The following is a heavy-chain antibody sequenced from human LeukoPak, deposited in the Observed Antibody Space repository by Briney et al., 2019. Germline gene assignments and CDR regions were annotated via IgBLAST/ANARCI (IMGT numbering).Heavy chain of an antibody. J-gene: IGHJ3*01. CDR1: GGSISSSTYS. CDR3: ARRGDLGRAFDV. V-gene: IGHV4-39*01. Sequence: SETLSLTCTVSGGSISSSTYSWGWIRQPPGKGLEWIGSIYYTGSTYHNPSLKSRVTISVDTSKSQFSLKLSSVTAADTAVYYCARRGDLGRAFDVWGQGTMVTVSS. D-gene: IGHD2-21*02. CDR2: IYYTGST.